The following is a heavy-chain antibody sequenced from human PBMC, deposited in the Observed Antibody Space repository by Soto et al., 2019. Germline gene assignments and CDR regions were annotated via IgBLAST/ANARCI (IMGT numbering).Heavy chain of an antibody. D-gene: IGHD6-19*01. CDR2: IGSSSSYT. Sequence: GGSLRLSCAASGFTFSDYYMSWIRQAPGKGLEWVSYIGSSSSYTNYADSVKGRFTISRDNAKNSLYLQMNSLRAEDTAVYYCARVSSGPHYWGQGTLVTVSS. J-gene: IGHJ4*02. CDR1: GFTFSDYY. V-gene: IGHV3-11*06. CDR3: ARVSSGPHY.